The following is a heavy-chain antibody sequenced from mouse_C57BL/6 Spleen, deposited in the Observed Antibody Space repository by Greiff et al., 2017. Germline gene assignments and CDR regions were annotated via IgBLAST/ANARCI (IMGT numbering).Heavy chain of an antibody. CDR3: ARNSAYYRNYYAMDY. D-gene: IGHD2-14*01. Sequence: EVQLQQSGPELVKPGASVKIPCKASGYTFTDYNMDWVKQSHGKSLEWIGDINPNNGGTIYNQKFKGKATLTVDKSSSTAYMELRSLTSEDTAVYYCARNSAYYRNYYAMDYWGQGTSVTVSS. J-gene: IGHJ4*01. V-gene: IGHV1-18*01. CDR2: INPNNGGT. CDR1: GYTFTDYN.